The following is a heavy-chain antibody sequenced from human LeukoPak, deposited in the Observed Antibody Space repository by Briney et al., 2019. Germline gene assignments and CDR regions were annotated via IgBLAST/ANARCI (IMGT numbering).Heavy chain of an antibody. CDR3: ARDYGGYSYYFDY. J-gene: IGHJ4*02. CDR1: GFTLSSYW. V-gene: IGHV3-74*01. CDR2: INSDGSST. D-gene: IGHD4-17*01. Sequence: GGSLRLSSAASGFTLSSYWMHWVRQAPGKGLVWVSRINSDGSSTSYADSVKGRFTISRDNATNTLYRQMNGLRAEDTAVYYCARDYGGYSYYFDYWGQGTLVTVSS.